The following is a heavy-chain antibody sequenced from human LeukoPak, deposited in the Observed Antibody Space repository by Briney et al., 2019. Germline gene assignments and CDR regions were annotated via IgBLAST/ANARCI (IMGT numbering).Heavy chain of an antibody. CDR3: ARDSSSYYFDY. Sequence: GGSLRLSCAASGFAVTSNHMNWVRQAPGKGLEWVSIIYTGGTTHYADSLKDRFTISRDDSINTLYLQMNSLRAEDTAVYYCARDSSSYYFDYWGQGTLVTVSS. J-gene: IGHJ4*02. CDR1: GFAVTSNH. V-gene: IGHV3-66*01. CDR2: IYTGGTT. D-gene: IGHD6-6*01.